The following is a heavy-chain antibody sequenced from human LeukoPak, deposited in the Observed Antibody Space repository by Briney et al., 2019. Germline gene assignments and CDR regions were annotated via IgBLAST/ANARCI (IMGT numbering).Heavy chain of an antibody. J-gene: IGHJ4*02. D-gene: IGHD3-3*01. CDR2: IYYSGST. Sequence: SQTLSLTCTVSGGSISSGGYYWSWIRQHPGKGLEWIGYIYYSGSTYYNPSLKSRVTISVDMSKNQFSLKLSSVTAADTAVYYCARGGGFWSGYYPHDYWGQGTLVTVSS. V-gene: IGHV4-31*03. CDR3: ARGGGFWSGYYPHDY. CDR1: GGSISSGGYY.